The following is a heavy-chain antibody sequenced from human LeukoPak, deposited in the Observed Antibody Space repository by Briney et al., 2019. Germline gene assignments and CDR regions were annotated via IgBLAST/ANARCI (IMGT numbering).Heavy chain of an antibody. J-gene: IGHJ4*02. CDR1: GFTVSSNY. Sequence: GGSLRLSCAASGFTVSSNYMSWVRQAPGKGLEWVSVIYSGGSTYYADSVKGRFTISRDNSKNTLYLQMNSLRAEDTAVYYCAKLWFGGAGDYWGQGTLVTVSS. CDR2: IYSGGST. CDR3: AKLWFGGAGDY. D-gene: IGHD3-10*01. V-gene: IGHV3-53*01.